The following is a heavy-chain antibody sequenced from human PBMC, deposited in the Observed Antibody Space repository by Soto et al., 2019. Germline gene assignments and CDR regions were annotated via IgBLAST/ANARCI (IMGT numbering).Heavy chain of an antibody. CDR2: IYPGDSDT. CDR1: GYTFANYG. J-gene: IGHJ6*02. V-gene: IGHV5-51*01. CDR3: AASIFYYGMDV. Sequence: ESLQLWLNGCGYTFANYGSAWVRQMPGKGLEWMGIIYPGDSDTKYSPSFQGQVTISADKSITNTYLRWTSLKASDTAIYYCAASIFYYGMDVWGQGTTVTVSS.